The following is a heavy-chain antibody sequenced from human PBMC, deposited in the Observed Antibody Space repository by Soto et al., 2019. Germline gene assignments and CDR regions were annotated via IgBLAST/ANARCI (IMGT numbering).Heavy chain of an antibody. J-gene: IGHJ4*01. Sequence: SETLSLTCTVSGGSLTKYYWSWIRQPAGKGLEWIGRVSTSGNVVSKASLRSRLTMSVDTSKNQFSLRLTAVTAADTAVYYCARDNNDFWSLYPLAFDYWGHGVLVPVSS. V-gene: IGHV4-4*07. D-gene: IGHD3-3*01. CDR1: GGSLTKYY. CDR3: ARDNNDFWSLYPLAFDY. CDR2: VSTSGNV.